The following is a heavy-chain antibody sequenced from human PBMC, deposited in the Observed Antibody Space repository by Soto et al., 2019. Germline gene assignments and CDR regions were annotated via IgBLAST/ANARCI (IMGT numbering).Heavy chain of an antibody. D-gene: IGHD7-27*01. Sequence: QVQLVQSGAEVKNPGASVKLSCKASGYTFTSFYIHWVRQAPGQGLEWMAIINPNGGSTNYAPNLQGRVTLTRDTSTSTVYIELSSLGSEDTAVYYCARGLTSGDYWGQGTLVTVSS. CDR2: INPNGGST. V-gene: IGHV1-46*01. CDR1: GYTFTSFY. J-gene: IGHJ4*02. CDR3: ARGLTSGDY.